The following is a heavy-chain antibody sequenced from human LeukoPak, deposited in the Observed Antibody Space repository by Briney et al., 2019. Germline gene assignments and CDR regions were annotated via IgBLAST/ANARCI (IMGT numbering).Heavy chain of an antibody. CDR2: IKSKTDGGTT. V-gene: IGHV3-15*01. CDR1: GFTFSNAW. J-gene: IGHJ3*02. CDR3: TTSRRTYYYDSSGYYLNGFDI. Sequence: GGSLRLSCAASGFTFSNAWMSWVRQAPGKGLEWVGRIKSKTDGGTTDYAAPVKGRFTISRDDSKNTLYLQMNSLKTEDTAVYYCTTSRRTYYYDSSGYYLNGFDIWGQGTMVTVSS. D-gene: IGHD3-22*01.